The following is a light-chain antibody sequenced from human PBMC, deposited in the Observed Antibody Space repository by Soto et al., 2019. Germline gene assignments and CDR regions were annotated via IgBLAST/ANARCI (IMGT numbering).Light chain of an antibody. CDR1: QSVSSN. J-gene: IGKJ2*01. Sequence: EIVMTQSPATLSVSPGERATLSCRASQSVSSNLAWYQQKPGQAPRLLIYGASTRATGIPDRFSGSGSGTEFTLTISSLQYEDFEVYYCQQYTNWPYNFGQGTKLEIK. V-gene: IGKV3-15*01. CDR3: QQYTNWPYN. CDR2: GAS.